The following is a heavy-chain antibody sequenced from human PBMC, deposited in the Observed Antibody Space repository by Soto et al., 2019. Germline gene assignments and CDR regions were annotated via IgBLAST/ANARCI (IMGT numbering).Heavy chain of an antibody. V-gene: IGHV7-4-1*01. CDR2: INTNTGNP. J-gene: IGHJ6*02. CDR3: ARDGSIAVAGYRYYYGMDV. Sequence: ASVKVSCKXSGYTFTSYAMNWVRQAPGQGLEWMGWINTNTGNPTYAQGFTGRFVFSLDTSVSTAYLQICSLKAEDTAVYYCARDGSIAVAGYRYYYGMDVWGQGTTVTV. D-gene: IGHD6-19*01. CDR1: GYTFTSYA.